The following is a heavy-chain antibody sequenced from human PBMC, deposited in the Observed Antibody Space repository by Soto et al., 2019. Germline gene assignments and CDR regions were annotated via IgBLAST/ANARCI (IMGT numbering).Heavy chain of an antibody. V-gene: IGHV3-23*01. CDR2: ISGDDGSG. D-gene: IGHD6-19*01. CDR1: GVSFTTKV. Sequence: GGSLRLSCVASGVSFTTKVMDGVRKAPGKGLEWVSFISGDDGSGNYADSVKGRFTISRDNSKNTLYLQMNSLRAEDTAIYYCVKEASGWKSRGSFDLWGRGTMVTVSS. J-gene: IGHJ3*01. CDR3: VKEASGWKSRGSFDL.